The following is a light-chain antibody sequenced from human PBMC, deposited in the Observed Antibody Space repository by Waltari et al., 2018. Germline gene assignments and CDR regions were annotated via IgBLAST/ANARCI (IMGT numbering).Light chain of an antibody. V-gene: IGLV2-23*01. J-gene: IGLJ3*02. CDR3: CSYGSSSTWV. Sequence: SALTQPASVSGSPGQSITVSCTGTSSDVWSYNLVSWFQQHPGRAPNLLIYEGTKRPSGVSNRFSGSKSDKTASLTISGLQAEDEADYYCCSYGSSSTWVFGGGTKLTVL. CDR1: SSDVWSYNL. CDR2: EGT.